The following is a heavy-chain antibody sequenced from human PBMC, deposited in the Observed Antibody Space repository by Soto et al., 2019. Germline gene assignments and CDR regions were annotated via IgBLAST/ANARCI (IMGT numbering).Heavy chain of an antibody. D-gene: IGHD4-17*01. V-gene: IGHV3-72*01. CDR1: GFTFSDHY. CDR2: IRNKGNSYIT. J-gene: IGHJ4*02. CDR3: ARGGATVTTLTLVS. Sequence: PGGSLRLSCAASGFTFSDHYMDWVRQAPRKGLEWVGRIRNKGNSYITDYAASVKGRFSISRDDSKNSLYLQMNSLKTEDTAVYYCARGGATVTTLTLVSWGQGTLVTVSS.